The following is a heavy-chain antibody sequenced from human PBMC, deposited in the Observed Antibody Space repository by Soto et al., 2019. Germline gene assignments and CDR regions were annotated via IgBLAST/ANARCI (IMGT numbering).Heavy chain of an antibody. D-gene: IGHD1-26*01. CDR2: IYYSGST. J-gene: IGHJ4*02. CDR3: ARHGPGGSYSDY. Sequence: SETLSLTCTVSGGSISSRSYYWGWIRQPPGKGLEWIGSIYYSGSTYYNPSLKSRVTISVDTSKNQFSLKLSSVTAADTAVYYCARHGPGGSYSDYWGQGTLVTVSS. CDR1: GGSISSRSYY. V-gene: IGHV4-39*01.